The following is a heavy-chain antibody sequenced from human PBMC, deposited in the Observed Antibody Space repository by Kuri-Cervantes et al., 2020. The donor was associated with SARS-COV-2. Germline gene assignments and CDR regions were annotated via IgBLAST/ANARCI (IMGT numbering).Heavy chain of an antibody. CDR1: GFIFSDYF. J-gene: IGHJ6*03. V-gene: IGHV3-30-3*01. CDR3: ARDSCSSTSCYHYYMDV. D-gene: IGHD2-2*01. Sequence: GGSLRLSCAASGFIFSDYFLHWVRQAPGKGLEWVAVISYDASNKYYADSVKGRFTISRDNAKNSLYLQMNSLRAEDTAVYYCARDSCSSTSCYHYYMDVWGKGTTVTVSS. CDR2: ISYDASNK.